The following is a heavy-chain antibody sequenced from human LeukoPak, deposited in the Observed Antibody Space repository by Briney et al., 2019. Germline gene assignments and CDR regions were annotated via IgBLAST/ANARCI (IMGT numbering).Heavy chain of an antibody. CDR3: ARKPNFYRRHNYGMDV. V-gene: IGHV3-30*03. D-gene: IGHD2/OR15-2a*01. CDR1: GVTVNNFG. CDR2: ISYSGSVR. Sequence: PGGSLRLSCAASGVTVNNFGMHWVRQAPGKGLEWVSVISYSGSVRFYADSVKGRFTISRDDSKNTVYLQMNSLRHEDTAVYYCARKPNFYRRHNYGMDVWGQGTTVTVSS. J-gene: IGHJ6*02.